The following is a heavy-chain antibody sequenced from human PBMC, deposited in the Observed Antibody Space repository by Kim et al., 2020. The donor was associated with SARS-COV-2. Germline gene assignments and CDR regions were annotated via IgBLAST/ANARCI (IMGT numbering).Heavy chain of an antibody. J-gene: IGHJ6*02. CDR2: IYYSGST. D-gene: IGHD6-13*01. CDR1: GGSISSGGYY. Sequence: SETLSLTCTVSGGSISSGGYYWSWIRQHPGKGLEWIGYIYYSGSTYYNPSLKSRVTISVDTSKNQFSLKLSSVTAADTAVYYCARGDLEQQLVRGDYYYGMDVWGQGTTVTVSS. V-gene: IGHV4-31*03. CDR3: ARGDLEQQLVRGDYYYGMDV.